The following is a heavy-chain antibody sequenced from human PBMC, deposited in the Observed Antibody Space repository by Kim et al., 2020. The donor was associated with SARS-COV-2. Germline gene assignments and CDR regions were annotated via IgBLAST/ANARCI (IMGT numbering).Heavy chain of an antibody. CDR2: ISAGEGNT. CDR1: GYMFTSYG. J-gene: IGHJ4*02. CDR3: ARGAYGDVAFDY. V-gene: IGHV1-18*04. Sequence: ASVKVSCKACGYMFTSYGFSWVRQAPGHGFEWPGGISAGEGNTKYGQKVQGRVIMTTDTSTNTANMELWSLRSDDTAMYYCARGAYGDVAFDYWGQGTLVTVSS. D-gene: IGHD4-17*01.